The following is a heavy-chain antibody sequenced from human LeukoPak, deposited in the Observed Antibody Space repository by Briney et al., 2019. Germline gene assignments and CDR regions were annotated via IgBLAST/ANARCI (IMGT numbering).Heavy chain of an antibody. J-gene: IGHJ3*02. V-gene: IGHV3-48*01. Sequence: PGGPLSFSCAASGFTFSSYSVTGVRQAPGKGLEWVSFFGRGGGTIHYASSVEDRSTTPRDTAHNSLYPQKNSLRPEDTAVYDCVRDQTSHCDASCYCACDIWGQGTMVTVSS. CDR3: VRDQTSHCDASCYCACDI. CDR2: FGRGGGTI. CDR1: GFTFSSYS. D-gene: IGHD2-21*02.